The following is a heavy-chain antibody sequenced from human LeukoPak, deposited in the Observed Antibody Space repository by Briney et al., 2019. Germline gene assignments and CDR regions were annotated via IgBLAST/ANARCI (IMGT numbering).Heavy chain of an antibody. CDR2: IIPIFGTA. J-gene: IGHJ4*02. CDR1: GGTFSSYA. CDR3: ARFVSYGSGSYYKRPAKGYFDY. Sequence: SVKVSCKASGGTFSSYAISWVRQAPGQGLEWMGGIIPIFGTANYAQKFQGRVTITADESTSTAYMELSSLRSEDTAVYYRARFVSYGSGSYYKRPAKGYFDYWGQGTLVTVSS. D-gene: IGHD3-10*01. V-gene: IGHV1-69*13.